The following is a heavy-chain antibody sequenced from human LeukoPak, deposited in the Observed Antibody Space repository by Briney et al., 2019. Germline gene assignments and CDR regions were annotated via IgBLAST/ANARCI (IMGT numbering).Heavy chain of an antibody. J-gene: IGHJ4*02. CDR2: ISYDGSNK. CDR1: GFTFSSYA. CDR3: ARAYRGSGSYYKDYFDY. V-gene: IGHV3-30*04. Sequence: GRSLRLSCAASGFTFSSYAMHWVRQAPGKGLGWVAVISYDGSNKYYADSVKGRFTISRDNSKNTLYLQMNSLRAEDTAVYYCARAYRGSGSYYKDYFDYWGQGTLVTVSS. D-gene: IGHD3-10*01.